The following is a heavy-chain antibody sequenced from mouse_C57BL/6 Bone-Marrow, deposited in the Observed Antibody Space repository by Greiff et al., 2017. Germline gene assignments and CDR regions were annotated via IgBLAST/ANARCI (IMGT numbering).Heavy chain of an antibody. CDR2: IDPSDSYT. CDR3: ARVYYYSSSSNWYFDV. J-gene: IGHJ1*03. D-gene: IGHD1-1*01. CDR1: GYTFTSYW. Sequence: VQLQQPGAELVMPGASVKLSCKASGYTFTSYWMHWVKQRPGQGLEWIGEIDPSDSYTNYTQKFKGKSTLTVDKSYSTAYMQLSSLTSEDSTVYYFARVYYYSSSSNWYFDVWGTGTTVTVSS. V-gene: IGHV1-69*01.